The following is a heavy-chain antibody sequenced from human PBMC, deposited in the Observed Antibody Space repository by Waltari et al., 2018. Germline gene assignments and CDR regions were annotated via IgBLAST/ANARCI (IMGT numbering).Heavy chain of an antibody. CDR3: ARGGGYCSSTSCYPFDY. V-gene: IGHV1-69*12. CDR1: GGTFSSYA. J-gene: IGHJ4*02. Sequence: QVQLVQSGAEVKKPGSSVKVSCKASGGTFSSYAISWVRQAPGQGLEWMGGFVPICGTANYAQKFQGRVTITADESTSTAYMELSSLRSEDTAVYYCARGGGYCSSTSCYPFDYWGQGTLVTVSS. D-gene: IGHD2-2*03. CDR2: FVPICGTA.